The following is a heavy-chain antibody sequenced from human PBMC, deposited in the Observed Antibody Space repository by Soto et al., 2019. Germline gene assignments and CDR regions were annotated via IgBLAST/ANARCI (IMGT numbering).Heavy chain of an antibody. J-gene: IGHJ3*01. CDR1: GFTFSSYD. D-gene: IGHD6-13*01. V-gene: IGHV3-13*01. Sequence: EVQLVESGGNLVQPGGSLRLSCAASGFTFSSYDMHWVRQDTGKGLEWVSAIGPAGDTYYPDSVKGRFTISRENAKNSLYLQMNSLRAGDAAVYYCARGDNSSWSAFDVWGQGTMVHVSS. CDR2: IGPAGDT. CDR3: ARGDNSSWSAFDV.